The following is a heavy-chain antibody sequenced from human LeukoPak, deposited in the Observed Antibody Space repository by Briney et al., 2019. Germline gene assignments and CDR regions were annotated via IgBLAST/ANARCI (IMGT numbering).Heavy chain of an antibody. CDR3: ARGEVQCMDY. V-gene: IGHV1-8*03. J-gene: IGHJ4*02. CDR1: GYTFTSYD. CDR2: VTPSTGNT. Sequence: ASVEVSCKSSGYTFTSYDVNWVRQAPGQGLEWMGWVTPSTGNTGYAQKFQGRVTISRDTSIGTTYLELSSLRSEDTAVYYCARGEVQCMDYWGQGTLVTVSS. D-gene: IGHD2-8*01.